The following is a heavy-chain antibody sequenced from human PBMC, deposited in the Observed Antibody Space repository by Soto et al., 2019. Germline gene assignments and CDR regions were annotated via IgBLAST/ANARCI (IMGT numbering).Heavy chain of an antibody. V-gene: IGHV3-30-3*01. CDR3: ARVWIAAAGFDAFDI. CDR1: GFTFSSYA. Sequence: GGSLRLSCAASGFTFSSYAMRWVRQAPGKGLEWVAVISYDGSNKYYADSVKGRFTISRDNSKNTLYLQMNSLRAEDTAVYYCARVWIAAAGFDAFDIWGQGTMVTVSS. J-gene: IGHJ3*02. D-gene: IGHD6-13*01. CDR2: ISYDGSNK.